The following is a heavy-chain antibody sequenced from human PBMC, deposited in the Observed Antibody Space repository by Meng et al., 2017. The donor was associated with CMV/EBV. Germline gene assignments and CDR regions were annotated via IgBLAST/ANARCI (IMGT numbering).Heavy chain of an antibody. CDR2: IYTSGST. J-gene: IGHJ4*02. V-gene: IGHV4-61*02. D-gene: IGHD3-10*01. Sequence: VQLQESGPGLVKPSQTLSLTCSVCGGSISTGSYSCSWIRQPAGKGLEWIGRIYTSGSTNYNPSLKSRVTISVDTSTNQFSLKLSSVTAADTAVYYCARGLITMVRGVPFDYWGQGTLVTVSS. CDR1: GGSISTGSYS. CDR3: ARGLITMVRGVPFDY.